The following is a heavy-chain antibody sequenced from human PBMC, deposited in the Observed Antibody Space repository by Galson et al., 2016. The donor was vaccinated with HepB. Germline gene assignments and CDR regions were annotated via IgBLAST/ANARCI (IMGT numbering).Heavy chain of an antibody. Sequence: SLRLSCAASGFIFSSYGMHWVRQAPGKGLEWVAVISHDGSDQYYADSVKGRFTISRDRSKNTLYLQMNSLRVEDTALYYCAKDLTRWLHLGPDDWGQGTLVTVSS. CDR2: ISHDGSDQ. V-gene: IGHV3-30*18. CDR3: AKDLTRWLHLGPDD. CDR1: GFIFSSYG. J-gene: IGHJ4*02. D-gene: IGHD5-24*01.